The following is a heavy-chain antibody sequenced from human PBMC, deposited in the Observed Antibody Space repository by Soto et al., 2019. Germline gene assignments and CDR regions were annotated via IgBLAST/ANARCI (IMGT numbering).Heavy chain of an antibody. CDR3: ARSHYTYGLLIDY. Sequence: SETLSLTCTVSGGSISSGDYYWSWIRQPPGKGLEWIGYIYYSGSTFSHPSLTSRVFISVDTSKNEFSLRLTSVTAADTTVYYCARSHYTYGLLIDYWGPGTLVTVSS. CDR1: GGSISSGDYY. V-gene: IGHV4-30-4*01. J-gene: IGHJ4*02. CDR2: IYYSGST. D-gene: IGHD2-8*01.